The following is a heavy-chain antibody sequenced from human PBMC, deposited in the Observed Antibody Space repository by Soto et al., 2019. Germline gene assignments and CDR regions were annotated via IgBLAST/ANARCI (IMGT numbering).Heavy chain of an antibody. CDR3: AKDQYQLIRRCYGLDV. CDR2: ISYDGSNK. CDR1: GFTVSNNY. Sequence: VGSLRLSCAVSGFTVSNNYMSWVRQAPGKGLEGVSVISYDGSNKYYADSVRGRFTISRDNSKNTLFLQMNSLRPEDTAVYYCAKDQYQLIRRCYGLDVWGQGTTVTVSS. V-gene: IGHV3-30*18. D-gene: IGHD2-2*01. J-gene: IGHJ6*02.